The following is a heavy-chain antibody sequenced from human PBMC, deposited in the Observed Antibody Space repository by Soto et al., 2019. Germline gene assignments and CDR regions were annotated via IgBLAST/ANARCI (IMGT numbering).Heavy chain of an antibody. V-gene: IGHV3-72*01. CDR2: SRNKARGYTT. Sequence: EVQLVESGGGLVQPGGSLRLSCAASGFTFSDHYLDWVRQAPGRGLEWVGRSRNKARGYTTEYAASVKGRFTISRDQSQNSLFLQMSSLKTEDTAVYYCARVPSRGSYVFDHWGQGTLVTVSS. CDR1: GFTFSDHY. D-gene: IGHD1-26*01. CDR3: ARVPSRGSYVFDH. J-gene: IGHJ4*02.